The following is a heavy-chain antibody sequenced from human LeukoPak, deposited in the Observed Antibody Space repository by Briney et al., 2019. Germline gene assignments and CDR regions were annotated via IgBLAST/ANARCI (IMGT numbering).Heavy chain of an antibody. D-gene: IGHD3-3*01. CDR3: AREGGFYRPLDY. J-gene: IGHJ4*02. V-gene: IGHV4-4*02. Sequence: SETLSLTCGVSGGSISTTNWWTWVRQPPGKGLEWIGEVHLDGRTNYDPSLESRLTMSVDLSENHISLKLTSVTAADTAVYYCAREGGFYRPLDYSGQGTLVTVSS. CDR1: GGSISTTNW. CDR2: VHLDGRT.